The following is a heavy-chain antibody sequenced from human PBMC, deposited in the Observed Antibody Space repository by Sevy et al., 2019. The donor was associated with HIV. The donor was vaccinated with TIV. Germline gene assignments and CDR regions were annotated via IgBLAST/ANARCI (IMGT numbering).Heavy chain of an antibody. V-gene: IGHV1-18*04. CDR1: GYTFTNYG. J-gene: IGHJ4*02. CDR2: ISAYNGNT. D-gene: IGHD2-15*01. CDR3: AKDRGYCSVGNCYSDS. Sequence: ASVKVSCKASGYTFTNYGISWVRQAPGQGLEWMGWISAYNGNTNYAQSLQGRVIMTTDTSTNTAYMELRSLRSDDTAVYFCAKDRGYCSVGNCYSDSWGQGTLVTVSS.